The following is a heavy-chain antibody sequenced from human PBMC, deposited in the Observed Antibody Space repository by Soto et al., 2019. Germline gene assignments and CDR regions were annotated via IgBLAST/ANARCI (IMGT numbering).Heavy chain of an antibody. CDR1: GFTFSSYA. J-gene: IGHJ6*02. Sequence: PGGSLRLSCAASGFTFSSYAMGWVRQAPGKGLEWVSTFGITGGDTYYADSVKGRFFISRDGSKYTLHLQMNSLRAEDTAVYHCAKLGSQLLSYYGMDVWGQGTTVTVSS. CDR3: AKLGSQLLSYYGMDV. CDR2: FGITGGDT. D-gene: IGHD2-2*01. V-gene: IGHV3-23*01.